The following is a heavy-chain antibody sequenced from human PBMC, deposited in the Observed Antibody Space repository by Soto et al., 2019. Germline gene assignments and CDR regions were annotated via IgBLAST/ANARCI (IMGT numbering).Heavy chain of an antibody. CDR2: ISGSGGST. V-gene: IGHV3-23*01. CDR3: AKDLYYYDSSGWSLSAFTPDV. Sequence: PGGSLRLSCAASGFTFSSYAMSWVRQAPGKGLEWVSAISGSGGSTYYADSVKGRFTISRDNSKNTLYLQMNSLRAEDTAVYYCAKDLYYYDSSGWSLSAFTPDVWGQGTTVTVSS. CDR1: GFTFSSYA. D-gene: IGHD3-22*01. J-gene: IGHJ6*02.